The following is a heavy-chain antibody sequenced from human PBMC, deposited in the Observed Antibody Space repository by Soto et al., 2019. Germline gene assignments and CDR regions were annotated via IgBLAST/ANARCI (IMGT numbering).Heavy chain of an antibody. CDR3: AKGRIAAAGYAFDY. J-gene: IGHJ4*02. V-gene: IGHV3-30*18. D-gene: IGHD6-13*01. CDR1: GFTFSSYG. CDR2: ISYDGSNK. Sequence: GGSLRLSCAASGFTFSSYGMHWVRQAPGKGLEWVAVISYDGSNKYYADSVKGRFTISRDNSKNTLYLQMNSLRAEDTAVYYCAKGRIAAAGYAFDYWGQGTLVTVSS.